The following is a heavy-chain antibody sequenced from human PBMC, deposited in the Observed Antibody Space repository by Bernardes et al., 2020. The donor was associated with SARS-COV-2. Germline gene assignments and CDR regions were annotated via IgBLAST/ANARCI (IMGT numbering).Heavy chain of an antibody. CDR2: IDNYGSTI. J-gene: IGHJ5*02. D-gene: IGHD3-16*01. CDR1: GYTFSSFW. Sequence: LRLSCAASGYTFSSFWMHWVRQAPGKGLVWVSRIDNYGSTINYADSVKGRFTISRDNSRNTLYLQMNNLRAEDTAVYYCAIDVAGEHSTWGQGTLVTVS. V-gene: IGHV3-74*01. CDR3: AIDVAGEHST.